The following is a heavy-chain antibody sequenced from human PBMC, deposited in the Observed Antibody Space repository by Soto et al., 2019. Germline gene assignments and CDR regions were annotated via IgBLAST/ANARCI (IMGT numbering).Heavy chain of an antibody. CDR1: GGSISSYY. Sequence: PSETLSLTCTVSGGSISSYYWSWIRQPPGKGLEWIGYIYYSGNTNYNPSLKSRVTISVDTSKNQFSLKLSSVTAADTAVYYCGRGEGDRYNCNYGIDYWGQGTLVTVSS. CDR2: IYYSGNT. CDR3: GRGEGDRYNCNYGIDY. V-gene: IGHV4-59*01. D-gene: IGHD1-7*01. J-gene: IGHJ4*02.